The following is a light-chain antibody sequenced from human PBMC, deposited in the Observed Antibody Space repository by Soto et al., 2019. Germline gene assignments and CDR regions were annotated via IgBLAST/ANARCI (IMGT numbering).Light chain of an antibody. Sequence: DIQMTQSPSTLSASVGDRVTITCRASQSISSWLAWYQQKPGKAPKLLIYQASGLESGVPSRFSGSGTGTEFTLTISSLQTDDFATYYCQQYNSYPITFGQGTRLEIK. CDR1: QSISSW. J-gene: IGKJ5*01. CDR2: QAS. CDR3: QQYNSYPIT. V-gene: IGKV1-5*03.